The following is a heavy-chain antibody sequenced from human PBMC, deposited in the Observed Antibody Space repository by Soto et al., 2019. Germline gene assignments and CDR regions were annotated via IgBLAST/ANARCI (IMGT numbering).Heavy chain of an antibody. J-gene: IGHJ3*02. V-gene: IGHV3-66*01. CDR2: IYSGGST. Sequence: EVQLVESGGGLVQPGGSLRLSCAASGFTVSSNYMSWVRQAPGKGLEWVSVIYSGGSTYYADSVKGRFTISRDNSKNTLYLQMNSLRAEDTAVYYCTRALLPHDAFDIWGQGTMVTVSS. CDR1: GFTVSSNY. CDR3: TRALLPHDAFDI.